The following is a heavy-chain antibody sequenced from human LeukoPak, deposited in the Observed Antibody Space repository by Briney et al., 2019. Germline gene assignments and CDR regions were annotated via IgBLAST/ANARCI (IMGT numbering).Heavy chain of an antibody. V-gene: IGHV3-21*01. D-gene: IGHD6-6*01. CDR1: GFTFSSYS. CDR2: ISSSSSYI. CDR3: ARDSSSSSRGRGDY. Sequence: GGSLRLSCAASGFTFSSYSMNWVRQAPGRGLEWVSSISSSSSYIYYADSVKGRFTISRDNAKNSLYLQMNSLRAEDTAVYYCARDSSSSSRGRGDYWGQGTLVTVSS. J-gene: IGHJ4*02.